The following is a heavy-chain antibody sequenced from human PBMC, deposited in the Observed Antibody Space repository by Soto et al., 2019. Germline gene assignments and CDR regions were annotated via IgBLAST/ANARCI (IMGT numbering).Heavy chain of an antibody. Sequence: SEALSLTCTVSGGSITSSSYYWGWIRQPPGKGLEWIGSIYYSGSTYYNPSLKSRVTISVDTSKNQFSLKLSSVTAADTAVYYCATQEVGGSYVYTFDPWGQGTLVTVSS. D-gene: IGHD1-26*01. CDR2: IYYSGST. V-gene: IGHV4-39*01. CDR3: ATQEVGGSYVYTFDP. J-gene: IGHJ5*02. CDR1: GGSITSSSYY.